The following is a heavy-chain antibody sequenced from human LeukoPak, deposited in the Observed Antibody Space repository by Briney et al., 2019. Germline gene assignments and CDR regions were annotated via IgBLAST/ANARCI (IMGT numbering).Heavy chain of an antibody. Sequence: GPSVKVSCKASGGTFSSYAISWVRQAPGQGLEWMGGIIPIFGTANYAQKFQGRVTITADESTSTAYMELSSLRSEDTAVYYCARGIEPGLLWFGELFRAFDIWGQGTMVTVSS. CDR3: ARGIEPGLLWFGELFRAFDI. V-gene: IGHV1-69*13. D-gene: IGHD3-10*01. CDR1: GGTFSSYA. J-gene: IGHJ3*02. CDR2: IIPIFGTA.